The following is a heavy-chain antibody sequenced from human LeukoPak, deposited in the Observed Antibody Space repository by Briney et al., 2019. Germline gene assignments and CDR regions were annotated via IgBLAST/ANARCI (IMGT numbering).Heavy chain of an antibody. D-gene: IGHD3-22*01. CDR2: IYTSGST. CDR3: ARGPYKYDGSGAFDI. CDR1: GGSISSYY. J-gene: IGHJ3*02. V-gene: IGHV4-4*07. Sequence: SETLSLTCTVSGGSISSYYWSWIRQPAGKGLEWIGRIYTSGSTNYNPSLKSRVTISVDTSKNQFSLKLTSVTAADTAVYYCARGPYKYDGSGAFDIWGQGTMVTVSS.